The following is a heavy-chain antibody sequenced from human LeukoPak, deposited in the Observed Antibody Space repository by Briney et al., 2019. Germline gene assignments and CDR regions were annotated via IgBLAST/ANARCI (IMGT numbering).Heavy chain of an antibody. D-gene: IGHD3-10*01. Sequence: SVKVSCKASGGTFSSYAISWVRQAPGQGLEWMGRIIPILGIANYAQKFQGRVTITADKSTSTAYMELRSLRSDDTAVYYCARDYYGSGTSSVFDYWGQGTLVTVSS. V-gene: IGHV1-69*04. CDR1: GGTFSSYA. J-gene: IGHJ4*02. CDR3: ARDYYGSGTSSVFDY. CDR2: IIPILGIA.